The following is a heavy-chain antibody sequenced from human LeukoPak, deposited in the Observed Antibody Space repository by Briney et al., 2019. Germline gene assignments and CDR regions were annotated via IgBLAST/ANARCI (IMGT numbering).Heavy chain of an antibody. CDR1: GGSISSGGYY. Sequence: SETLSLTCTVSGGSISSGGYYWSWIRQHPGKGLEWIGYIYYSGSTYYNPSLKSRVTISVETSKNQFSLKLSSVTAADTAVYYCARERIGSLDVFGRYYYMDVWGKGTTVTVSS. J-gene: IGHJ6*03. D-gene: IGHD3-16*01. CDR2: IYYSGST. V-gene: IGHV4-31*03. CDR3: ARERIGSLDVFGRYYYMDV.